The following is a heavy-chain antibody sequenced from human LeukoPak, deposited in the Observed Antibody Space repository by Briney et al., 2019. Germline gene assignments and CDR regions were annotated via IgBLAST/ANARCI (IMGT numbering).Heavy chain of an antibody. CDR1: GYTFTSYA. CDR3: ARGSTVTRAAHYYGRDV. CDR2: INAGNGNT. V-gene: IGHV1-3*01. J-gene: IGHJ6*02. Sequence: ASVKVSCKASGYTFTSYAMHWVRQAPGQRLEWMGWINAGNGNTKYSQKFQGRVTITRDTSASTAYMELSSLRSEDTAVYYCARGSTVTRAAHYYGRDVWAQGTTATVS. D-gene: IGHD4-11*01.